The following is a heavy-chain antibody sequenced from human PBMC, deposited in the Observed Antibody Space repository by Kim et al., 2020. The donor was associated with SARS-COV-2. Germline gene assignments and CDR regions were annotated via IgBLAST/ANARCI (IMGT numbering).Heavy chain of an antibody. V-gene: IGHV1-69*02. Sequence: NYAQKFQGRVTITADKSTSTAYMELSSLRSEDTAVYYCVCYYDSSGYYDYWGQGTLVTVSS. J-gene: IGHJ4*02. D-gene: IGHD3-22*01. CDR3: VCYYDSSGYYDY.